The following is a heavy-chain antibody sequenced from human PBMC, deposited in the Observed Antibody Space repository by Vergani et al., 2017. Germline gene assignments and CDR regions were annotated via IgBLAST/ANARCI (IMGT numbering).Heavy chain of an antibody. J-gene: IGHJ6*02. CDR2: INPNSGGT. CDR1: GYTFSGYY. D-gene: IGHD2-2*01. Sequence: QVQLVQSGAEVKKHGASVKVSCKASGYTFSGYYINWVRQAPGQGLEWMGWINPNSGGTNYAQKFQGRVTMTRDTSMRTAYMEVNRLRSDDTAVYYCARDPDIVVVPAAPYYYYYYGMDVWGQGTTVTVSS. V-gene: IGHV1-2*02. CDR3: ARDPDIVVVPAAPYYYYYYGMDV.